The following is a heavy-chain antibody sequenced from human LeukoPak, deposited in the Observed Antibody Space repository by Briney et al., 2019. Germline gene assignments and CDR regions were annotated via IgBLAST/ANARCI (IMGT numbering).Heavy chain of an antibody. CDR3: SRGGANDL. CDR2: IFTSGST. D-gene: IGHD4/OR15-4a*01. Sequence: SDTLSLTCTVSGRSLSSDYWSWIRQPAGKGLEWIGRIFTSGSTSYNPSLKSRVTMSLDTSKNQFSLKLSSVTAADTAVYFCSRGGANDLWGQGTLVTVSS. V-gene: IGHV4-4*07. CDR1: GRSLSSDY. J-gene: IGHJ5*02.